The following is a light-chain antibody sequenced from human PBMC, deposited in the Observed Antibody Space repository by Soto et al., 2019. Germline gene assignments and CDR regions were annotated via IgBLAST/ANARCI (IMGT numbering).Light chain of an antibody. CDR1: SGHSSYI. CDR2: FEGSGSY. J-gene: IGLJ2*01. CDR3: ETWDRNTRV. Sequence: QSVLTQSSSASASLGSSVKLTCTLSSGHSSYIIAWHQRQPGKAPRYLMKFEGSGSYNKGSGVPDRFSGSSSGADRYLTITNLQSEDEADYYCETWDRNTRVFGGVTKVTVL. V-gene: IGLV4-60*03.